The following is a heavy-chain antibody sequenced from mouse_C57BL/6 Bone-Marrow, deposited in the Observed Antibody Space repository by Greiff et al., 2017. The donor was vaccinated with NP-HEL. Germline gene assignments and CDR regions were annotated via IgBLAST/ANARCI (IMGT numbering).Heavy chain of an antibody. D-gene: IGHD1-1*02. CDR2: IDPETGGT. V-gene: IGHV1-15*01. CDR1: GYTFTDYE. J-gene: IGHJ3*01. Sequence: VKLMESGAELVRPGASVTLSCKASGYTFTDYEMHWVKQTPVHGLEWIGAIDPETGGTAYNQKFKGKAILTADKSSSTAYMELRSLTSEDSAVYYCTRGRYYLFAYWGQGTLVTVSA. CDR3: TRGRYYLFAY.